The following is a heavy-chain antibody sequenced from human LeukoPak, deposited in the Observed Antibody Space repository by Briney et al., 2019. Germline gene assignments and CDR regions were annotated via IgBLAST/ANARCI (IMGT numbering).Heavy chain of an antibody. D-gene: IGHD6-13*01. CDR3: ARGTFRKAAAGSDAFDI. CDR1: GFSFSSYA. V-gene: IGHV3-21*01. Sequence: GGALRLSRVNSGFSFSSYALNWVGPAPGRGVEWVSSISISSSYIYYAHSVKGPFTLSRDNAKNSLYLQMSCLRAEDTAVYYCARGTFRKAAAGSDAFDIWGQGTMVTVSS. CDR2: ISISSSYI. J-gene: IGHJ3*02.